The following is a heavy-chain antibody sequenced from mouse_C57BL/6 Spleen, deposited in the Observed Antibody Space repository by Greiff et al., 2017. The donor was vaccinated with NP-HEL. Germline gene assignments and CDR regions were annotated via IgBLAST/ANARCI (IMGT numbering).Heavy chain of an antibody. J-gene: IGHJ4*01. CDR2: IYPGSGST. V-gene: IGHV1-55*01. CDR3: AIRTTVVGTSAMDY. CDR1: GYTFTSYW. Sequence: VQLQQPGAELVKPGASVKMSCKASGYTFTSYWITWVKQRPGQGLEWIGDIYPGSGSTNYNEKFKSKATLTVDKSSSTAYMQLSSLTSEDSAVYYCAIRTTVVGTSAMDYWGQGTSVTVSS. D-gene: IGHD1-1*01.